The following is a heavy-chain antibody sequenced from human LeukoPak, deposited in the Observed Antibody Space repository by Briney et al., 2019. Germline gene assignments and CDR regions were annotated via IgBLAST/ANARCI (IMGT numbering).Heavy chain of an antibody. CDR1: GFTFSYYW. Sequence: PGGSLRLSSAASGFTFSYYWMTWVRQAPGKGLEWVANIKKDGSEKYYVDSVKGRFTISRDNSKNTLYLQMNSLRAEDTAVYYCARDQEGLYFDYWGQGTLVTVSS. CDR2: IKKDGSEK. V-gene: IGHV3-7*01. J-gene: IGHJ4*02. CDR3: ARDQEGLYFDY.